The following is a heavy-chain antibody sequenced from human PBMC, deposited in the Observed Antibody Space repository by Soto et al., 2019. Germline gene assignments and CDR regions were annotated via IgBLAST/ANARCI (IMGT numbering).Heavy chain of an antibody. CDR2: VGGSGDST. CDR1: GFTFSNYA. V-gene: IGHV3-23*01. CDR3: AKSPLGYCSGGSCYPPHYFDY. D-gene: IGHD2-15*01. J-gene: IGHJ4*02. Sequence: EVQLLDSGGGLVQPGGSLRLSCAASGFTFSNYAMSWVRQAPGKGLEWVSGVGGSGDSTYYADSVKGRFTISRDNSKDTLYLQMNSLRAEDTAVYYCAKSPLGYCSGGSCYPPHYFDYWSQGTLVTVSS.